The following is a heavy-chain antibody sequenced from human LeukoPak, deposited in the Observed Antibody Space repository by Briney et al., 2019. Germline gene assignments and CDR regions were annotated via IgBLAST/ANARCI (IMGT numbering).Heavy chain of an antibody. CDR1: GFTFSTSA. Sequence: GGSLRLSCAASGFTFSTSAISWVCQAPGKGLEWVSGISGSGGSTYYADSVKCRFTISRDNSKNTLYLQMNSLRAEDTAVYYCSSMDVWGKGTMVTVSS. CDR2: ISGSGGST. D-gene: IGHD6-13*01. J-gene: IGHJ6*03. V-gene: IGHV3-23*01. CDR3: SSMDV.